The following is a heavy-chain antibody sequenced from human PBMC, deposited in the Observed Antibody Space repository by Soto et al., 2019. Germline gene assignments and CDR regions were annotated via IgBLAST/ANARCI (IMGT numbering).Heavy chain of an antibody. CDR3: ARRERAAGTDWWFDP. J-gene: IGHJ5*02. CDR1: GGSISSSSFH. V-gene: IGHV4-39*01. D-gene: IGHD6-13*01. Sequence: QLQLQESGPGLVKPSETLSLTCTVSGGSISSSSFHWGWIRQPPGKGLEWIGSIYYSGSTYYSTSLKSRVTISVDTSKNPFSLKLSSVTAADTAVYYCARRERAAGTDWWFDPWGQGTLVTVSS. CDR2: IYYSGST.